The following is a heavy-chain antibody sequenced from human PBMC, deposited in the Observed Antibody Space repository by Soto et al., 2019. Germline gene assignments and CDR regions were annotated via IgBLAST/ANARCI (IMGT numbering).Heavy chain of an antibody. Sequence: PGESLKISCKGSGYSFTSYWISWVRQMPGKGLEWMGRIDPSDSYTNYSPSFQGHVTISADKSISTAHLQWSSLKASDTAMYYCARTPGTTRYCSGGSCYSDYYYYGMDVWGQGTTVTVSS. CDR3: ARTPGTTRYCSGGSCYSDYYYYGMDV. CDR1: GYSFTSYW. V-gene: IGHV5-10-1*01. D-gene: IGHD2-15*01. CDR2: IDPSDSYT. J-gene: IGHJ6*02.